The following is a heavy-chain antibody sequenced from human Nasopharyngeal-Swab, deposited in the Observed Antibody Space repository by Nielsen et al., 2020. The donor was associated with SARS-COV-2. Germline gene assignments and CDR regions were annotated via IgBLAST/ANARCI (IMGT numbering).Heavy chain of an antibody. CDR2: ISSSGDKT. V-gene: IGHV3-23*01. CDR3: ANNRLGVAATFDN. CDR1: GFTFNTDA. D-gene: IGHD6-19*01. Sequence: GEALKISCVAAGFTFNTDAMSWLRQAPGKGPEWGAGISSSGDKTYYTDSVRGRFTISRDNSKNTVHLQMNSLRAEDTATYYCANNRLGVAATFDNWGQGTLVTVSS. J-gene: IGHJ4*02.